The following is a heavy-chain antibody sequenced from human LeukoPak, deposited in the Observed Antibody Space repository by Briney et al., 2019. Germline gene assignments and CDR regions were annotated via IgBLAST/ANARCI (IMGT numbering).Heavy chain of an antibody. J-gene: IGHJ4*02. V-gene: IGHV4-39*07. CDR2: IFYSGTT. CDR3: ERAEDGYEIDY. CDR1: GGSISSGSYH. D-gene: IGHD5-18*01. Sequence: SETLSLTCTVSGGSISSGSYHWGWLRQPPGKGLEGIGTIFYSGTTYYNPSLKSRVTILVDTSKNQVSLKLSFVTAADTAVYSCERAEDGYEIDYWGQGTMVTVSS.